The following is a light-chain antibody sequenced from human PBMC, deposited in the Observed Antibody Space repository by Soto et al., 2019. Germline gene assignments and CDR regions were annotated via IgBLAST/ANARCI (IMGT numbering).Light chain of an antibody. CDR3: HQYYSTPRT. CDR1: QTVLDSSNNKDY. V-gene: IGKV4-1*01. CDR2: WAS. J-gene: IGKJ1*01. Sequence: DIVMTQSPDSLAVSLGERATINFNSIQTVLDSSNNKDYLTWYQQKPGQPPNLLIYWASTREFGVPDRFSGSGSGTDFTLTISSLQAEDVAVYYCHQYYSTPRTFGHGTKVDIK.